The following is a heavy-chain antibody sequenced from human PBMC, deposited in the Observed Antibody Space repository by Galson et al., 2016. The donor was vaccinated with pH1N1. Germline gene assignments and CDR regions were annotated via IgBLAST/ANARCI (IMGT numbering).Heavy chain of an antibody. Sequence: SLRLSCAASGFTFSTYWMNWVRQAPGKGLEWVANINQDGSEKYYVDSVKGRFTISRDNAKNSLYLQMNSLRDEDTALYYCARAAFGQQSLWGQGTTVTVSS. D-gene: IGHD3-16*01. J-gene: IGHJ6*02. CDR1: GFTFSTYW. V-gene: IGHV3-7*01. CDR2: INQDGSEK. CDR3: ARAAFGQQSL.